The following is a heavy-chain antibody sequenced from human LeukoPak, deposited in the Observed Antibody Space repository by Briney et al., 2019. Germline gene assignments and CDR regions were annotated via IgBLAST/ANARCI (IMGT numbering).Heavy chain of an antibody. Sequence: SQTLSLTCTVSGGSISSSSYYWGWIRQPPGKGLEWIGSIYYSGSTYYNPSLKSRVTISVDTSKNQFSLKLSSVTAADTAVYYCARGVVPLLNWFDPWGQGTLVTVSS. V-gene: IGHV4-39*07. J-gene: IGHJ5*02. CDR3: ARGVVPLLNWFDP. CDR1: GGSISSSSYY. CDR2: IYYSGST. D-gene: IGHD2-2*01.